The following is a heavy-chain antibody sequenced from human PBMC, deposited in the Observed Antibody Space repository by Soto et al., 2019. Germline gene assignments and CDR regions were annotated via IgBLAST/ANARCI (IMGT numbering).Heavy chain of an antibody. CDR1: GFTFSSYV. V-gene: IGHV3-30*18. CDR2: ISYDGSNK. J-gene: IGHJ4*02. Sequence: PGGSLRLSCAASGFTFSSYVMHWVRQSPGKGLEWVAVISYDGSNKYYADSVKGRFTISRDNSKNTLYLQMNSLRAEDTAVYYCAKALSGGSGQFDYWGQGTLVTVSS. CDR3: AKALSGGSGQFDY. D-gene: IGHD3-10*01.